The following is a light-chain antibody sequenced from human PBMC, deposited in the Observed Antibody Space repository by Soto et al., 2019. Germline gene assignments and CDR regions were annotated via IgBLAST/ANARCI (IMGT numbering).Light chain of an antibody. V-gene: IGKV1-5*03. CDR2: KAS. Sequence: DIQMTQSPSTLSASVGDRVTITCRASQSISSWLAWYQQKPGKAPKLLIYKASSLESGVPSRFSGSGSGTAFTLTISTLQPDDFATYYCQQYNSCPYTFGQGTKLEIK. CDR3: QQYNSCPYT. CDR1: QSISSW. J-gene: IGKJ2*01.